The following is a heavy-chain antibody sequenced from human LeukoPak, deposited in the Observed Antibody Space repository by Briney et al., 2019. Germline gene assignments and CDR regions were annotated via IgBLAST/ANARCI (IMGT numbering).Heavy chain of an antibody. CDR3: AGEEVQLVDAFDI. CDR1: GFTFSSYS. J-gene: IGHJ3*02. D-gene: IGHD2-2*01. CDR2: ISSSSSYI. Sequence: GGSLRLSCAASGFTFSSYSMTWVRQAPGKGLEWVSSISSSSSYIYYTDSVKGRFTISRDNAKNSLYLQMNSLRAEDTAVYYCAGEEVQLVDAFDIWGQGTMVTVSS. V-gene: IGHV3-21*01.